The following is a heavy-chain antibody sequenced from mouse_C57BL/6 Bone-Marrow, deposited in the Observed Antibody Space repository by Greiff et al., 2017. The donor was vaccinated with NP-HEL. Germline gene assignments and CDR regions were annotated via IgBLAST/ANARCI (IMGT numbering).Heavy chain of an antibody. V-gene: IGHV3-6*01. D-gene: IGHD1-1*01. J-gene: IGHJ1*03. CDR3: ARVHYYGSSWYFDV. Sequence: EVKLVESGPGLVKPSQSLSLTCSVTGYSITSGYYWNWIRQFPGNKLEWMGYISYDGSNNYNPSLKNRISITRDTSKNQFFLKLNSVTTEDTATYYCARVHYYGSSWYFDVWGTGTTVTVSS. CDR1: GYSITSGYY. CDR2: ISYDGSN.